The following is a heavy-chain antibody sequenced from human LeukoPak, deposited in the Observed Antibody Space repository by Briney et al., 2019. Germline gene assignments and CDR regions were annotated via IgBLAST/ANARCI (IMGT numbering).Heavy chain of an antibody. CDR2: IIPIFGTA. Sequence: GASVKVSCKASGGTFSSYAISWVRQAPGQGLEWMGRIIPIFGTANYAQKFQGRVTITTDESTSTAYMELSSLRSEDTAVYYCARERRTVTTSFDYWGQGTLVTVSS. J-gene: IGHJ4*02. V-gene: IGHV1-69*05. CDR1: GGTFSSYA. D-gene: IGHD4-11*01. CDR3: ARERRTVTTSFDY.